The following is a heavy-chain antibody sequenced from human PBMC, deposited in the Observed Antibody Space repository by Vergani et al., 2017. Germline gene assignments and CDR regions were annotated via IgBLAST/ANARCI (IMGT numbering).Heavy chain of an antibody. V-gene: IGHV3-30*02. CDR1: GCTFSNFG. CDR3: AKYVRDTTEGLPDS. J-gene: IGHJ4*02. D-gene: IGHD1-14*01. Sequence: QVHLVESAGGVVQPGGSLRLSCAASGCTFSNFGMYWIRQTPGKGLEWLAYIGKDGINTRYRDAVKGRFTVSRDNAKDILYLQMDSLRSEDTALYYCAKYVRDTTEGLPDSWGPGTLVIVSS. CDR2: IGKDGINT.